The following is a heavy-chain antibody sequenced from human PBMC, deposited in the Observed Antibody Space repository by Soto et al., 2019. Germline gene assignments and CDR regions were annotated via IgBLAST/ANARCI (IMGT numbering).Heavy chain of an antibody. D-gene: IGHD3-22*01. CDR2: ISSSGSTI. CDR3: ARVIYGSSGYYPFDAFDI. CDR1: GFTFSSYE. J-gene: IGHJ3*02. Sequence: GGSLRLSCAASGFTFSSYEMNWVRQAPGKGLEWVSYISSSGSTIYYADSVKGRFTISRDNAKKSLYLQMNSLRAEDTAVYYCARVIYGSSGYYPFDAFDIWGLGTMVTVSS. V-gene: IGHV3-48*03.